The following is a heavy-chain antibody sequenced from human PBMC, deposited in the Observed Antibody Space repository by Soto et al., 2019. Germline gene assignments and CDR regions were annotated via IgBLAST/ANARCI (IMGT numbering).Heavy chain of an antibody. CDR1: GGSISSGDYY. CDR2: IYYSGSN. Sequence: PSETLSLTCTVSGGSISSGDYYWSWIRQSPXKGLEWIGYIYYSGSNYYNPSLKSRVTISVDTSKNQFSLKLSSVTAADTAVYYCAREGRYCSGGSCYLYGMDVWGQGTTVTVYS. V-gene: IGHV4-30-4*01. CDR3: AREGRYCSGGSCYLYGMDV. J-gene: IGHJ6*02. D-gene: IGHD2-15*01.